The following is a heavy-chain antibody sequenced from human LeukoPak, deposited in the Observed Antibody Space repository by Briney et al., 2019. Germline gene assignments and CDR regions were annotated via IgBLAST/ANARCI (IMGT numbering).Heavy chain of an antibody. CDR3: AKSGGYGLXDY. D-gene: IGHD1-26*01. Sequence: PSETLSLTCAVPGASISGSGYYWGWIRQPPGKGLEWIGNIYYSGSTYYNASLQSRVTISIDTSKNQFSLRLNSVTAADTAMYYCAKSGGYGLXDYWXXXTXXTVSX. V-gene: IGHV4-39*01. J-gene: IGHJ4*02. CDR1: GASISGSGYY. CDR2: IYYSGST.